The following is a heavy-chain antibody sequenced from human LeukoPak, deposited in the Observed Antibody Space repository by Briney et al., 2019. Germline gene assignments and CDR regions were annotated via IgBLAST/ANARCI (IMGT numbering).Heavy chain of an antibody. CDR1: GFTFSSYG. V-gene: IGHV3-33*06. CDR2: IWYDGSNK. CDR3: AKDTTGGAFDI. Sequence: QPGGSLRLSCAASGFTFSSYGMRWVRQAPGKGLEWVAVIWYDGSNKYYADSVKGRFTISRDNSKNALYLQMNSLRAEDTAVYYCAKDTTGGAFDIWGQGTMVTVSS. J-gene: IGHJ3*02. D-gene: IGHD4-17*01.